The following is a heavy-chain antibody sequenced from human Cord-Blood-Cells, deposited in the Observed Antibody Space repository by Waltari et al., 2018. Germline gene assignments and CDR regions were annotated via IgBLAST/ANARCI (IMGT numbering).Heavy chain of an antibody. V-gene: IGHV3-23*04. J-gene: IGHJ4*02. CDR1: GFTFSRYA. CDR3: AKEPCCISTSLDN. CDR2: FGGSGGST. D-gene: IGHD2-2*01. Sequence: EVQLVESGGGLVQPGGSLRLSCAASGFTFSRYAMSWVRQAPGRGWEWFSVFGGSGGSTNYATSLKGLFTISRNNSKNTRYLQMNTLRAEDPSVYYCAKEPCCISTSLDNWGQGTLVTGSS.